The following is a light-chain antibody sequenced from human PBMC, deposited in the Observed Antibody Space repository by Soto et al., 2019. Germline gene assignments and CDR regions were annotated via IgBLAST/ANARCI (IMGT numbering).Light chain of an antibody. CDR3: QQYGSSPPA. J-gene: IGKJ1*01. Sequence: EIVLTQSPGTLSLSPGERATLSRRASQSVSSSYLAWYHQKPDQAPRLLIYGASSRATGIPDRFSGSGSGTDFTLTISRLEPEDFAVYYCQQYGSSPPAFGQGTKVDIK. CDR1: QSVSSSY. V-gene: IGKV3-20*01. CDR2: GAS.